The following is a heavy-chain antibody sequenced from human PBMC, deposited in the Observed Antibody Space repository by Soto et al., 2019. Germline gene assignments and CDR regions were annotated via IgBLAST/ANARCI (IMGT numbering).Heavy chain of an antibody. J-gene: IGHJ6*02. V-gene: IGHV1-69*01. CDR2: IIPIFGTA. D-gene: IGHD3-3*01. CDR3: ARVLGWNYDFWSGYYAP. Sequence: QVQLVQSGAEVKKPGSSVKVSCKASGGTFSSYAISWVRQAPGQGLEWMGGIIPIFGTANYAQKFQGRVTITADESTSTAEMELSSLRSEDTAVYYCARVLGWNYDFWSGYYAPWGQGTTVTVSS. CDR1: GGTFSSYA.